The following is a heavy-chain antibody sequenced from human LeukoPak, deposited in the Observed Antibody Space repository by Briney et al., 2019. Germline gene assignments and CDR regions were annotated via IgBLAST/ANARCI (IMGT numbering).Heavy chain of an antibody. CDR2: INPSGGTT. V-gene: IGHV1-46*01. CDR3: ARDRYSIAARPYPYYYYYMDV. Sequence: GASVKVSCKASGYIFTSYYIHWTRQAPGQGLEWMGIINPSGGTTRYAQKFQGRVSMTRAMSTSTVYMELTSLRAEDTAVYYCARDRYSIAARPYPYYYYYMDVWGKGTTVTVSS. D-gene: IGHD6-6*01. CDR1: GYIFTSYY. J-gene: IGHJ6*03.